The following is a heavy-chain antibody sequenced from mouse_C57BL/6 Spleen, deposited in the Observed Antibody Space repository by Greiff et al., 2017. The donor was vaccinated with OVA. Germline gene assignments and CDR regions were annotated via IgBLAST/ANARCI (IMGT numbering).Heavy chain of an antibody. CDR1: GYAFSSYW. D-gene: IGHD1-1*01. V-gene: IGHV1-80*01. CDR2: IYPGDGDT. Sequence: QVQLQQSGAELVKPGASVKISCKASGYAFSSYWMNWVKQRPGKGLEWIGQIYPGDGDTNYNGKFKGTATLTADKASSTAYMQLSSLTSEDSAVYFCASSYYYGSRDYYAMDYWGQGTSVTVSS. CDR3: ASSYYYGSRDYYAMDY. J-gene: IGHJ4*01.